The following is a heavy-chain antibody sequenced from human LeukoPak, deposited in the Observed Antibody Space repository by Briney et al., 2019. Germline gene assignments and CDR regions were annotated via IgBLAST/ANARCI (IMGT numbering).Heavy chain of an antibody. CDR2: ISGDGGST. CDR3: AKDIGTAAAGLFDY. CDR1: GFTFRSYW. D-gene: IGHD6-13*01. J-gene: IGHJ4*02. V-gene: IGHV3-43*02. Sequence: GGSLRLSCAASGFTFRSYWMTWVRQAPGKGLEWVSLISGDGGSTYYADSVKGRFTISRDNSKNSLYLQMNSLRTEDTALYYCAKDIGTAAAGLFDYWGQGTLVTVSS.